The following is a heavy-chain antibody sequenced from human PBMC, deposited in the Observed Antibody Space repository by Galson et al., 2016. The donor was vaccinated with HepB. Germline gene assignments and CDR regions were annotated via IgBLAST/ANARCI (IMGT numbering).Heavy chain of an antibody. CDR3: ARDSWFYGSGNYYPFDY. D-gene: IGHD3-10*01. CDR1: GYSFSSYG. Sequence: SVKVSCKASGYSFSSYGVSWVRQAPGQGLEWMGWISAYNGNTEYAQDVQDRVTMSTDASTSTAYMELRSLRSDDTALHYCARDSWFYGSGNYYPFDYWGQGTLITVSS. V-gene: IGHV1-18*01. J-gene: IGHJ4*02. CDR2: ISAYNGNT.